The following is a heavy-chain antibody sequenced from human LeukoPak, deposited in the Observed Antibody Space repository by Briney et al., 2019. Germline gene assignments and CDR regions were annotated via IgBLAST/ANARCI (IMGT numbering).Heavy chain of an antibody. V-gene: IGHV3-23*01. CDR1: GFTFSSYA. J-gene: IGHJ3*02. CDR2: ISGSGGST. D-gene: IGHD6-13*01. CDR3: AKAGAIAATWDAFAI. Sequence: PGGSLRLSCAASGFTFSSYAMCWVRQAPGKGLEWVSAISGSGGSTYYADSVKGRFTISRDNSQNTLYLQMNSLRADDTAVYYCAKAGAIAATWDAFAIWGQGTMVTVSS.